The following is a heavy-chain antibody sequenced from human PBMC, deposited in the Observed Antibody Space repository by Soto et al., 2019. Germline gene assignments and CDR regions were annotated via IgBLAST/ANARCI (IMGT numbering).Heavy chain of an antibody. D-gene: IGHD2-2*01. CDR1: GLTFSGSA. Sequence: EVQLVESGGGLVQPGGSLKLSCAASGLTFSGSAIHWVRQASGKGLEWVGRIRSKANSYATTYVESVKVRFTISRDDSKHTAYLQMNSLKTEDTAVYYCTRHADLGYCSSTSCYDFDYWGQGTLVTVSS. CDR3: TRHADLGYCSSTSCYDFDY. CDR2: IRSKANSYAT. J-gene: IGHJ4*02. V-gene: IGHV3-73*01.